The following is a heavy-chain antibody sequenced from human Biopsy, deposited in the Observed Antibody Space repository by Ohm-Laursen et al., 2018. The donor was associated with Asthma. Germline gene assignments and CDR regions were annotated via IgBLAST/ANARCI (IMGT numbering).Heavy chain of an antibody. CDR1: GGSINSDY. D-gene: IGHD3-16*01. J-gene: IGHJ4*02. CDR3: ARDQGDSKFDY. Sequence: TLSLTCPFSGGSINSDYWSWIRQPPGKGLEWIGLSSYSGFRKYNPSLKSRVTISVDTSKNQLSLSLTSVIAADTAVYYCARDQGDSKFDYWGQGILVTVSS. CDR2: SSYSGFR. V-gene: IGHV4-59*01.